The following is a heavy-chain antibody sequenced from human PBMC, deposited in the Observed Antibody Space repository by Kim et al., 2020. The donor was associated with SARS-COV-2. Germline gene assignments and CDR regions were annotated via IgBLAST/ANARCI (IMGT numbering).Heavy chain of an antibody. J-gene: IGHJ4*02. V-gene: IGHV1-46*03. CDR3: ARGHSSGCSFDY. D-gene: IGHD6-19*01. Sequence: RNAKKVQGRVTRTRDTSTSTVYMELSSLRAEDTAVYYCARGHSSGCSFDYWGQGTLVTVSS.